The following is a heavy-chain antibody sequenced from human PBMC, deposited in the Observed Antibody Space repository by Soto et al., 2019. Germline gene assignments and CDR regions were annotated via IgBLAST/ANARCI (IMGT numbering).Heavy chain of an antibody. J-gene: IGHJ4*02. V-gene: IGHV3-33*01. CDR1: GFTFSSYG. CDR2: IWYDGSNK. CDR3: ARDGRGAAAGLWRAYFAY. D-gene: IGHD6-13*01. Sequence: QVQLVESGGGVVQPGRSLRLSCAASGFTFSSYGMNWVRQAPGKGLEWVAVIWYDGSNKYYADSVKGRFTTSRDNSKNTLYLQMNRLRAEDTAVYYCARDGRGAAAGLWRAYFAYWGQGTLVTVSS.